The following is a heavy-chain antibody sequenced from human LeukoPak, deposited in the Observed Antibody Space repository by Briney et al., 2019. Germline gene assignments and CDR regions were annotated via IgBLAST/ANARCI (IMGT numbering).Heavy chain of an antibody. V-gene: IGHV3-53*01. CDR3: ARGYGGYGFY. J-gene: IGHJ4*02. CDR2: IYSGGST. D-gene: IGHD5-12*01. Sequence: GGSLRLSCAASGFTSSSNYMSWVRQAPGRGLEWVSVIYSGGSTYYADSVKGRFTISRDNSKNTLYLQMNSLRAEDTAVYYCARGYGGYGFYWGQGTLVTVSS. CDR1: GFTSSSNY.